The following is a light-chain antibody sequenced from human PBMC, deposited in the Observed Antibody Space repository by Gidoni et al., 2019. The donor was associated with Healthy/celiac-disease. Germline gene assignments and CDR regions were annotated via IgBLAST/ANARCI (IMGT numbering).Light chain of an antibody. J-gene: IGKJ4*01. CDR3: QQYDNLPIT. CDR1: QDISNY. Sequence: DIQITQSPSSLSASVGDRVTITCQARQDISNYVNWYQQKPGKAPKLLIDDASNVETRFPSMFSGSGAATDFTFTISSLQPEDIATYYCQQYDNLPITFGGXTKVEIK. CDR2: DAS. V-gene: IGKV1-33*01.